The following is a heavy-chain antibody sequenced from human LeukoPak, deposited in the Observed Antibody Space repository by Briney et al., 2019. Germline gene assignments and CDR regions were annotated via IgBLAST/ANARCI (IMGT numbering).Heavy chain of an antibody. V-gene: IGHV3-64*01. CDR3: ARGTDGDGAFDI. D-gene: IGHD3-10*01. J-gene: IGHJ3*02. CDR1: GFTFSSYA. Sequence: GGSLRLSCAASGFTFSSYAMHWVRQAPGKGLEYVSAISSNGGSTSYANSVKGRFTISRDNSKNTLFLQMGSLRAEDMGVYYCARGTDGDGAFDIWGQGTMVTVCS. CDR2: ISSNGGST.